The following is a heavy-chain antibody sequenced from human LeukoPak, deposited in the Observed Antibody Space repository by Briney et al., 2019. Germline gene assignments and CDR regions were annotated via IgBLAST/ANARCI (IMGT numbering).Heavy chain of an antibody. J-gene: IGHJ4*02. Sequence: GESLKISCKVSGYSFTSYWISWVRQMPGKGLEWMGIIYPGDSDTRYSPSFQGQVTISADKSISTAYLQWSSLKTSDTAIYYCARRTDRAFWYLDYWGQGTLVTVSS. CDR2: IYPGDSDT. CDR3: ARRTDRAFWYLDY. CDR1: GYSFTSYW. V-gene: IGHV5-51*01.